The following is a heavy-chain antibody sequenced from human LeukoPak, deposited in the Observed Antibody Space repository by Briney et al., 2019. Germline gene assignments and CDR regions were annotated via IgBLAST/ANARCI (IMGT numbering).Heavy chain of an antibody. CDR2: INHSGST. CDR3: ARGYNCNYFTHTGYWFDP. J-gene: IGHJ5*02. D-gene: IGHD1-7*01. Sequence: SETLSLTCAVYGGSFSGYYWSWIRQPPGKGLEWIGEINHSGSTNYNPSLKSRVTISVDTSKNQFSLKLSSVTAADTAVYYCARGYNCNYFTHTGYWFDPWGQGTLVTVSS. V-gene: IGHV4-34*01. CDR1: GGSFSGYY.